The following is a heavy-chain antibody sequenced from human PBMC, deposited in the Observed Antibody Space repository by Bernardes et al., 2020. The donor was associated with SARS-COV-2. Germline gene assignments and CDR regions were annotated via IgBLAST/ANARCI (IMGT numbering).Heavy chain of an antibody. CDR1: GFTFGMSA. CDR2: ISGTGTTK. D-gene: IGHD5-18*01. Sequence: GGSLSLSCAASGFTFGMSAMGWVRQAPGKGLHWVSGISGTGTTKYYADSVKGRFTISRDNSKSTLYLQMDSLRVDDTAIYYCAKLPSIQLWAGNNWFDPWGQGTPVTVSS. J-gene: IGHJ5*02. CDR3: AKLPSIQLWAGNNWFDP. V-gene: IGHV3-23*01.